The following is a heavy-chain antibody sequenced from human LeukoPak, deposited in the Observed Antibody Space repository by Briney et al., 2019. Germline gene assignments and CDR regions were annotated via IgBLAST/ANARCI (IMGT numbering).Heavy chain of an antibody. D-gene: IGHD5-18*01. CDR1: GGSISSSSYY. CDR2: IYYSGCT. J-gene: IGHJ5*02. CDR3: ARDRRGYSYGFGGSNWFDP. V-gene: IGHV4-39*07. Sequence: PSETLSLTCTVSGGSISSSSYYWGWIRQPPGKGLEWIGSIYYSGCTYYNPSLKSRVTISVDTSKNQFSLKLSSVTAADTAVYYCARDRRGYSYGFGGSNWFDPWGQGTLVTVSS.